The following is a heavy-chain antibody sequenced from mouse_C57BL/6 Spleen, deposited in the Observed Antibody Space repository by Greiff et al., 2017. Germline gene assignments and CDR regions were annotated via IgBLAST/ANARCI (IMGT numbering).Heavy chain of an antibody. J-gene: IGHJ3*01. Sequence: EVQLQESGAELVRPGASVKLSCTASGFNIKDDYMHWVKQRPEQGLEWIGWIDPENGDTEYASKFQGKATITADTSSNTAYLQLSSLTSEDTAVYYCTTWAAQATWAYWGQGTLVTVSA. CDR1: GFNIKDDY. CDR2: IDPENGDT. D-gene: IGHD3-2*02. V-gene: IGHV14-4*01. CDR3: TTWAAQATWAY.